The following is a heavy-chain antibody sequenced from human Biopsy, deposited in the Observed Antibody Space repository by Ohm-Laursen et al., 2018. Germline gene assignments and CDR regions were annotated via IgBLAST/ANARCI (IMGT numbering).Heavy chain of an antibody. Sequence: SQTLSLTCTVSGGSFTGHYWSWIRQPPGKGLEWIGHISYTGYTGYKSSLKSRVTISLDTSRKHFSLRLTSLAAADTAVYYCARGSNEYGGLYFPHWGQGTLVTVSS. J-gene: IGHJ1*01. CDR1: GGSFTGHY. CDR3: ARGSNEYGGLYFPH. V-gene: IGHV4-59*11. D-gene: IGHD4-23*01. CDR2: ISYTGYT.